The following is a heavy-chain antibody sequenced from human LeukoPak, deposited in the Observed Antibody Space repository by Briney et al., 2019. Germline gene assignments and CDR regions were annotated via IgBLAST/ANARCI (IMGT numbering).Heavy chain of an antibody. CDR1: GFTFSIYS. CDR2: ISSSSNST. V-gene: IGHV3-21*01. J-gene: IGHJ4*02. Sequence: PGGSLRLSCTASGFTFSIYSMSWVRQAPGKGLEWVSSISSSSNSTYYADSVKGQFTISRGNAKNSLYLQMNSLRAGDTAVYYCARGPSCTSISCYTTGLFDYWGQGTLVTVSS. D-gene: IGHD2-2*01. CDR3: ARGPSCTSISCYTTGLFDY.